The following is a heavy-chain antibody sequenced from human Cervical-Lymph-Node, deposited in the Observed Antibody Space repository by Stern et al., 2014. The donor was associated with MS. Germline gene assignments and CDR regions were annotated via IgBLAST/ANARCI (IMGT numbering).Heavy chain of an antibody. CDR3: ARGSGGPDY. V-gene: IGHV3-74*02. CDR2: VNNDGTDT. J-gene: IGHJ4*02. Sequence: EMQLVASGGGFVQAGGSLRLSCAASGFTFNSYWMHWVRQVPGKGLVWVARVNNDGTDTVYADSVKGRFTISRDNAKNALYRQMNSLTADDAAVYYCARGSGGPDYWGQGTLVTVSS. CDR1: GFTFNSYW.